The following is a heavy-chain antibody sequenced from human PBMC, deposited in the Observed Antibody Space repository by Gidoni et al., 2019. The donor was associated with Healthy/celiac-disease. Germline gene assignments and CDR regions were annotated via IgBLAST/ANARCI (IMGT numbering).Heavy chain of an antibody. D-gene: IGHD5-12*01. CDR2: IYYSGST. CDR3: ARVEMATIGY. V-gene: IGHV4-39*07. CDR1: GGSISSTLYY. J-gene: IGHJ4*02. Sequence: QLQLQESGPGLVKPSETLSLTRTVSGGSISSTLYYWGRIRQPPGKGLEWIGSIYYSGSTYYNPSLKSRVTISVDTSKNQFSLKLSSVTAADTAVYYCARVEMATIGYWGQGTLVTVSS.